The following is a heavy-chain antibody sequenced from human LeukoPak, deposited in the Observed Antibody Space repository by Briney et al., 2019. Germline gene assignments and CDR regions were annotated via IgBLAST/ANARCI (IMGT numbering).Heavy chain of an antibody. Sequence: SETLSLTCAVSGGSISISNWWSWVRQPPGKGREGIWEIYHSGSTNYNPSLKSRVTISVDTSKNKFSLKLSSVTAADTAVYYCARHRRITMVRGVTLIWFDPWGQGTLVTVSS. V-gene: IGHV4-4*02. CDR2: IYHSGST. J-gene: IGHJ5*02. CDR3: ARHRRITMVRGVTLIWFDP. CDR1: GGSISISNW. D-gene: IGHD3-10*01.